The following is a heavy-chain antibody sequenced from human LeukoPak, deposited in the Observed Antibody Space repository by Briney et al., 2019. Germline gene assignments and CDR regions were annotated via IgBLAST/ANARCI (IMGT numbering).Heavy chain of an antibody. D-gene: IGHD2-2*01. CDR3: VKALGHCSTTSCYFDY. V-gene: IGHV3-64D*09. CDR1: GFTFSSYA. J-gene: IGHJ4*02. CDR2: ISSNGGST. Sequence: PGGSLRLSCSASGFTFSSYAMHWVRQAPGKGLEYVSAISSNGGSTYYADSVKGRFTLSRDNSKNTLYLQMSSLRAEDTAVYYCVKALGHCSTTSCYFDYWGQGTLVTVSS.